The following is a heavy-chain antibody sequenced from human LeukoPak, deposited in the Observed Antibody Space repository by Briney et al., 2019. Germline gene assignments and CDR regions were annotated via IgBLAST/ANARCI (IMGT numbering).Heavy chain of an antibody. CDR1: GYTFTGYY. J-gene: IGHJ3*02. V-gene: IGHV1-2*04. Sequence: VASVKVSCKASGYTFTGYYMHWVRQAPGQGLEWMGWINPNSGGTNYAQKFQGWVTMTRDTSISTAYMELSRLRSDDTAVYYCAREGGPGSYAFDIWGQGTMVTVSS. CDR3: AREGGPGSYAFDI. D-gene: IGHD3-10*01. CDR2: INPNSGGT.